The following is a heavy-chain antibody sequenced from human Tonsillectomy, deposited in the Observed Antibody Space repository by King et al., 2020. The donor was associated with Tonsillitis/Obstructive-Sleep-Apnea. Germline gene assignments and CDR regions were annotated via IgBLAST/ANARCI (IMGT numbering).Heavy chain of an antibody. CDR2: IYYSGST. CDR3: AGDQVGRGVIHGMDV. V-gene: IGHV4-31*03. CDR1: GGSISSGGYY. Sequence: VQLQESGPGLVKPSQTLSLTCTVSGGSISSGGYYWSWIRQHPGKGLEWIGYIYYSGSTYYNPSLKSRVTISVDTSKNQFSLKLSSVTAADTAVYYCAGDQVGRGVIHGMDVWGQGTTVTVSS. D-gene: IGHD3-10*01. J-gene: IGHJ6*02.